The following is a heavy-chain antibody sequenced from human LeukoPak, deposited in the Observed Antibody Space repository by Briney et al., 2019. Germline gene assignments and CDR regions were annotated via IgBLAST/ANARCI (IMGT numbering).Heavy chain of an antibody. CDR2: IYYNGST. J-gene: IGHJ5*02. V-gene: IGHV4-59*12. CDR1: GGSISSYY. D-gene: IGHD2/OR15-2a*01. Sequence: KSSETLSFTCTVSGGSISSYYWSWIRQPPGKGLERIGYIYYNGSTNYNPSLKSRVTISVDTSKNQFSLQLSSVTAADTAVYYCARSRTTYAFNWFDPWGQGTLVTVSS. CDR3: ARSRTTYAFNWFDP.